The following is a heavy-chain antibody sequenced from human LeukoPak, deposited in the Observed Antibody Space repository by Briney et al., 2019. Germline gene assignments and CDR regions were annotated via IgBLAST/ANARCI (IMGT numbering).Heavy chain of an antibody. Sequence: LAGGSLRLSCAASGFTVSSNYMSWVRQAPGKGLEWVSVIYSGGSTYYADSVKGRFTISRDNAKNTLYLQMNSLRAEDTAVYYCVRGAYHYGDYWGQGTLVTVSS. CDR2: IYSGGST. D-gene: IGHD3-16*01. CDR1: GFTVSSNY. CDR3: VRGAYHYGDY. V-gene: IGHV3-53*01. J-gene: IGHJ4*02.